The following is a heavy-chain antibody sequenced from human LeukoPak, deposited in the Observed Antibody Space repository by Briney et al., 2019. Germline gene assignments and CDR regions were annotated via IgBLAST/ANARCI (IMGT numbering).Heavy chain of an antibody. J-gene: IGHJ4*02. CDR3: PRDEKVPSVSYFQAFDC. D-gene: IGHD2/OR15-2a*01. CDR1: VCTFSHYY. CDR2: ISAYSGDT. V-gene: IGHV1-18*01. Sequence: ASVKVSYKPSVCTFSHYYVSYGQQAPGQGLEWMGWISAYSGDTKSSRDFQGRLTVTADTSTSTAYMELSNRRSDDTAVYYCPRDEKVPSVSYFQAFDCWGQGTLVTVSS.